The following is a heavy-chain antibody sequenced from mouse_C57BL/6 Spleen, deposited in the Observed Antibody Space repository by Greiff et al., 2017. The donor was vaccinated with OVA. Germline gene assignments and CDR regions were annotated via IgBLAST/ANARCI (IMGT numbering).Heavy chain of an antibody. CDR1: GYTFTSYW. Sequence: QVQLQQPGAELVKPGASVKLSCKASGYTFTSYWMHWVKQRPGQGLEWIGMIHPNSGSTNYNEKFKSKATLTVDKSSSTAYMQLSSLTSEDSAVYYCASFYYGNYEGFAYWGQGTLVTVSA. V-gene: IGHV1-64*01. D-gene: IGHD2-1*01. CDR3: ASFYYGNYEGFAY. CDR2: IHPNSGST. J-gene: IGHJ3*01.